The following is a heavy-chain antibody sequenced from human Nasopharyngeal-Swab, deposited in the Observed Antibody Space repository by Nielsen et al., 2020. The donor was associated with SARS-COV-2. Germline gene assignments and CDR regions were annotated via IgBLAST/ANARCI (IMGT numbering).Heavy chain of an antibody. J-gene: IGHJ4*02. CDR3: ARDDGSSWYRGFGY. CDR1: GFTFSSYA. D-gene: IGHD6-13*01. Sequence: GESLKISCAASGFTFSSYAMHWVRQAPGKGLEWVAVISYDGSNKYYADSVEGRFTISRDNSKNTLYLQMNSLRAEDTAVYYCARDDGSSWYRGFGYWGQGTLVTVSS. V-gene: IGHV3-30-3*01. CDR2: ISYDGSNK.